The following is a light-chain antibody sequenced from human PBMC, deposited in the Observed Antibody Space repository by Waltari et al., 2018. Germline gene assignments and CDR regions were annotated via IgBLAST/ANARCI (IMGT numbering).Light chain of an antibody. V-gene: IGLV2-14*03. Sequence: QSALTQPASVSGSPGPSVTISCPGSSNDIGANVYACWYHQHPGRAPKPLIYDVRRRSSGVPDRFSGSKAGNTASLTISGLQTDDEADYHCTAYRSGGTLVFGGGTKLTVL. CDR1: SNDIGANVY. CDR3: TAYRSGGTLV. CDR2: DVR. J-gene: IGLJ3*02.